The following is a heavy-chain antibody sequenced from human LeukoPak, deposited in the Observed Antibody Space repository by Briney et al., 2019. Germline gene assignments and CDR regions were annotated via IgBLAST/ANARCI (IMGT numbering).Heavy chain of an antibody. CDR1: GFTLSTYW. D-gene: IGHD5-24*01. J-gene: IGHJ4*02. V-gene: IGHV3-7*01. CDR2: IKKDGSEQ. CDR3: ARDLGRLQSDY. Sequence: GGSLRLSCAASGFTLSTYWMHWVRQAPGKGLEWVATIKKDGSEQYYVDSMKGRLTISRDNAKNSVYLQIHNLRAEDTAVYYCARDLGRLQSDYWGQGTLVTVSS.